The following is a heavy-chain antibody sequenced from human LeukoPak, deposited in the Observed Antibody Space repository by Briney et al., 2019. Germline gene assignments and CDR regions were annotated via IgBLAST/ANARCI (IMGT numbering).Heavy chain of an antibody. Sequence: SETLSLTCTVSGGSISSSSYYWGWLRQPPGKGLEWIGSIYYSGSTYYNPSLKSRVTISVDTSKNQFSLKLSSVTAADTAVYYCARGFPRGGYYYDSSGYFPRGSFDYWGQGTLVTVSS. CDR3: ARGFPRGGYYYDSSGYFPRGSFDY. J-gene: IGHJ4*02. V-gene: IGHV4-39*07. D-gene: IGHD3-22*01. CDR2: IYYSGST. CDR1: GGSISSSSYY.